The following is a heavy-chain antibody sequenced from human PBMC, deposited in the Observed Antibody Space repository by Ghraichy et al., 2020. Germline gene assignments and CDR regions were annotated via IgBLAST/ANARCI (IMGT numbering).Heavy chain of an antibody. D-gene: IGHD5-18*01. CDR2: IYYSGST. CDR3: ARQFIHTRRAGYGMDV. J-gene: IGHJ6*02. Sequence: SETLSLTCTVSGGSISSGGYYWSWIRQHPGKGLEWIGYIYYSGSTYYNPSLKSRVTISVDTSKNQFSLKLSSVTAADTAVYYCARQFIHTRRAGYGMDVWGQGTTVTVSS. V-gene: IGHV4-31*03. CDR1: GGSISSGGYY.